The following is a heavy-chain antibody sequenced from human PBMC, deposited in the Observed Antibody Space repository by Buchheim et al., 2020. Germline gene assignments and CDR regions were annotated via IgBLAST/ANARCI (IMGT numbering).Heavy chain of an antibody. CDR2: IWYDGSNK. D-gene: IGHD6-13*01. CDR3: ARASSIAAAGTGYYTDY. CDR1: GFIFSHYG. Sequence: QVQLVESGGGVVQPGRSLRLSCAASGFIFSHYGMYWVRQAPGKGLEWVAVIWYDGSNKYYADSVKGRFTISRDNSEKKLNLQMNTLRAEDTAVYYCARASSIAAAGTGYYTDYWGQGTL. J-gene: IGHJ4*02. V-gene: IGHV3-33*01.